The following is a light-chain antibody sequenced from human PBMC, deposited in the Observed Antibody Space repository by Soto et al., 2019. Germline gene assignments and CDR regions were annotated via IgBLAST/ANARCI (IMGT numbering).Light chain of an antibody. CDR1: QSVRSN. V-gene: IGKV3-15*01. CDR3: QQYNNWPSIT. Sequence: EIVMTQSPATLSVSPGERATISCRASQSVRSNLAWYQQKPGQAPRLLIYGASTRATGIPARFSGSGSGTEFTLTISSLQSEDFAVYSCQQYNNWPSITFGQGTRLEIK. J-gene: IGKJ5*01. CDR2: GAS.